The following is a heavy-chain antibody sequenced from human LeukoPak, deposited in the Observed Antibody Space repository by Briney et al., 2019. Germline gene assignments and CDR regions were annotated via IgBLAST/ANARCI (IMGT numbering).Heavy chain of an antibody. CDR1: GYTFTCYY. D-gene: IGHD6-6*01. CDR3: ARGRYSSSSEHWYWFDP. CDR2: INHNSGGT. Sequence: ASVKVSCKASGYTFTCYYMHWVRQAPGQGLEWMGWINHNSGGTNYAQKFQGRVTMTRDTSISTAYMELSRLRSDDTAVYYCARGRYSSSSEHWYWFDPWGQGTLVTVSS. J-gene: IGHJ5*02. V-gene: IGHV1-2*02.